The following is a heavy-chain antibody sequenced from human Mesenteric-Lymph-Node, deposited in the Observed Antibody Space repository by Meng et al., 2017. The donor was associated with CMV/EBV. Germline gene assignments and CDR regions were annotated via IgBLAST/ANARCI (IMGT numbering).Heavy chain of an antibody. V-gene: IGHV4-61*08. CDR2: IYGTGIT. CDR1: GVSVTSCAYH. CDR3: AKSRSSTPGIVDD. J-gene: IGHJ4*02. Sequence: QVQLPEPGPGLVKPSETLSLPCIVSGVSVTSCAYHWSWIRQSPGKGLEWIGYIYGTGITIYNPSLKSRVTILLETSKNQFSLKLNSVTTADTAVYYCAKSRSSTPGIVDDWGQGTLVTVSS. D-gene: IGHD2/OR15-2a*01.